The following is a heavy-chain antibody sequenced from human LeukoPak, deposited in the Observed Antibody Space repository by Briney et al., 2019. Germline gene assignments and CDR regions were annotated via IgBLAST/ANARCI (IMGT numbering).Heavy chain of an antibody. V-gene: IGHV3-23*01. D-gene: IGHD6-13*01. J-gene: IGHJ6*02. Sequence: GGSLRLSCAASGFTIMNSAMNWVRQAPGKGLEWVSAINGTAINTDYADSVKGRFTISRDYSKNTLYLQMNSLRTEDTALYYCAKGSQQLVAPWEGAYGMDVWGQGTTVTVSS. CDR3: AKGSQQLVAPWEGAYGMDV. CDR1: GFTIMNSA. CDR2: INGTAINT.